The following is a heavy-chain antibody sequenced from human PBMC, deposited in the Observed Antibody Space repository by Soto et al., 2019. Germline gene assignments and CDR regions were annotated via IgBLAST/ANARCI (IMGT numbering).Heavy chain of an antibody. J-gene: IGHJ6*03. D-gene: IGHD3-16*01. CDR3: GKGQWGYSYMDV. CDR2: ISASGGST. V-gene: IGHV3-23*04. Sequence: EVQLVESGGGLIQPGGSLRLACEASGFTFNMYGIVWVRQAPGKGLEWVSAISASGGSTYYADSVKGRFIISRDNSKNTVYVEMHSLRAEDTAVSSCGKGQWGYSYMDVWGVGTTVTVSS. CDR1: GFTFNMYG.